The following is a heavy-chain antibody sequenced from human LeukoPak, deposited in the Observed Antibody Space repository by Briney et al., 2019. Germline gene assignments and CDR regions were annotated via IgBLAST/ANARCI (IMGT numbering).Heavy chain of an antibody. D-gene: IGHD3-9*01. CDR2: INPTGGST. Sequence: ASVKVSCKASGYTFTSYYMRWVRQAPGQGLECMGIINPTGGSTSYAQKFQGRVAMTRDTSTSTDYMELSSLRSSEPGVYYCARDRAYDILIGPLIDWGQGTLVTVSS. CDR1: GYTFTSYY. J-gene: IGHJ4*02. CDR3: ARDRAYDILIGPLID. V-gene: IGHV1-46*01.